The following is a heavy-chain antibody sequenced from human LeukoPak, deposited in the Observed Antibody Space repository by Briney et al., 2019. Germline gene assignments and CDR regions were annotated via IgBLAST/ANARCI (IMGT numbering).Heavy chain of an antibody. Sequence: GGSPRLSCAASGFTVSSNYMSWVRQAPGKGLEWVSVIYSDGSTYHADSVKGRFTISRDNFKNMLYLQMNSLRVEDTAMYYCARGGSSGWTLGYWGQGTLVTVSS. J-gene: IGHJ4*02. V-gene: IGHV3-66*01. CDR1: GFTVSSNY. CDR2: IYSDGST. D-gene: IGHD6-19*01. CDR3: ARGGSSGWTLGY.